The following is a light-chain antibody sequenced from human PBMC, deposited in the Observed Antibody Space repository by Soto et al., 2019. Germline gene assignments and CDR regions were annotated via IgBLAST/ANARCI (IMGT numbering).Light chain of an antibody. CDR3: CSYAGSSTVV. CDR1: SSDVGSYNL. J-gene: IGLJ2*01. V-gene: IGLV2-23*02. Sequence: QSALTQPASVSGSPGQSITISCTGTSSDVGSYNLVSWYQQHPGKAPKLMIYEVSKRPSGVSNRFSGSKSGNTASLTISGLQAEDEADYYCCSYAGSSTVVFGGGDQLPV. CDR2: EVS.